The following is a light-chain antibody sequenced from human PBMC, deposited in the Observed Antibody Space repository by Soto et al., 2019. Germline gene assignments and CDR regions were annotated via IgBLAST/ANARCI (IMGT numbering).Light chain of an antibody. V-gene: IGKV1-39*01. CDR3: QKYNSAPLT. Sequence: DIQMTQSPSSLSASVEDRVIITCRASQSISNHLNWYQQKPGKAPKLLIFAASSLQSGVPSRFSGSRSGPDFTLTISSLQNEDFATYYCQKYNSAPLTFGGGTKVDIK. CDR1: QSISNH. J-gene: IGKJ4*01. CDR2: AAS.